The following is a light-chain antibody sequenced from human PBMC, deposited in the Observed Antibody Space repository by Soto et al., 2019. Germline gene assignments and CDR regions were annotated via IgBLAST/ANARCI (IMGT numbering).Light chain of an antibody. Sequence: QSALTQPPSASGTPGQRVTISCSGSSSNIGSNYVYWYQQLPGTAPKLLIYRNNQRPSGVPDRFSGSKSGTSASLAISGLRSEDEADYYCAAWDDSHYVFGTGTRSPS. CDR2: RNN. V-gene: IGLV1-47*01. CDR3: AAWDDSHYV. J-gene: IGLJ1*01. CDR1: SSNIGSNY.